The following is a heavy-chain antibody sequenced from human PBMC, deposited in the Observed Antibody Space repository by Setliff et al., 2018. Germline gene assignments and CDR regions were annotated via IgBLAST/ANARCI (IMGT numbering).Heavy chain of an antibody. D-gene: IGHD3-22*01. J-gene: IGHJ4*02. Sequence: ASVKVSCKTSGYTFTNFGINWVRQAPGQGLEWMGGTIPVFGTTDYAQKFQGRVTIMTDESTSTAYMELSSLTSEDTAVYYCAREGVHHDSSGYYLNFNYWGQGTLVTV. CDR3: AREGVHHDSSGYYLNFNY. V-gene: IGHV1-69*05. CDR2: TIPVFGTT. CDR1: GYTFTNFG.